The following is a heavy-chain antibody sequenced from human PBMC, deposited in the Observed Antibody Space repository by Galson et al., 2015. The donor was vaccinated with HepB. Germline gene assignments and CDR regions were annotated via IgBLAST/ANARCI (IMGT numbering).Heavy chain of an antibody. V-gene: IGHV3-30-3*01. CDR3: SSSGPYYYGMDV. Sequence: SLRLSCAASGFTFRSYAMHWVRQAPGKGLEWVAVISYDGSNNYYADSVKGRFTISRDNSKNTLYLQMNSLRAEDTAVYYCSSSGPYYYGMDVWGPGTTVTVS. J-gene: IGHJ6*02. CDR2: ISYDGSNN. D-gene: IGHD6-25*01. CDR1: GFTFRSYA.